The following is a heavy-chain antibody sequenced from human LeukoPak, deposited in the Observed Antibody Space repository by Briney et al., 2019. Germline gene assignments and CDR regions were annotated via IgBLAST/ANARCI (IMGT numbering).Heavy chain of an antibody. D-gene: IGHD1-26*01. V-gene: IGHV4-39*01. CDR3: ARHGSYGDYFDY. Sequence: SETLSLTCTVSGGSISSSSYYWGWIRQPSGKGLEWIGGIYYSGGTYYNPSLRSRVTISVDTSKNQFSLKLSSVTAADTAVYYCARHGSYGDYFDYWGQGTLVTVSS. CDR2: IYYSGGT. CDR1: GGSISSSSYY. J-gene: IGHJ4*02.